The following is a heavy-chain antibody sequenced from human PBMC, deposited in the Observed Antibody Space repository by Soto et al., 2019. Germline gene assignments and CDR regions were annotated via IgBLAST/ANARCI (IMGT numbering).Heavy chain of an antibody. CDR3: AKGKTSGWYYFDY. CDR1: GFTFSNFA. V-gene: IGHV3-23*01. Sequence: PGGSLRLSCPASGFTFSNFAMSWVRPAPGRGLEWVSGISASGRDIHYADSVKDRFTVSRDNSKNTLYLQMNSLRAEDTAIYYCAKGKTSGWYYFDYWGQGALVTVSS. J-gene: IGHJ4*02. CDR2: ISASGRDI. D-gene: IGHD6-19*01.